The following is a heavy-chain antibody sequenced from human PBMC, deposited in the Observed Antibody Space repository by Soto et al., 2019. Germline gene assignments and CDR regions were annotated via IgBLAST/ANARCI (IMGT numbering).Heavy chain of an antibody. D-gene: IGHD3-22*01. Sequence: QITLKESGPTLVKPTQTLTLTCTFSGFSLSTSGVGVGWIRQPPGKALEWLALIYWDDDKRYSPSLKSRLTITKDTSKNQVVLTMTNMDPVDTATYYCAHVQLDYYDSSGYFGPVDYWGQGTLVTVSS. CDR3: AHVQLDYYDSSGYFGPVDY. CDR1: GFSLSTSGVG. CDR2: IYWDDDK. V-gene: IGHV2-5*02. J-gene: IGHJ4*02.